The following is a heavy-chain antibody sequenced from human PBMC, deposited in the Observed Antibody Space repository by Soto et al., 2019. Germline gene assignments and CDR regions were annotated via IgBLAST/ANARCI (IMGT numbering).Heavy chain of an antibody. V-gene: IGHV3-21*01. CDR1: GFTFSSYS. D-gene: IGHD4-17*01. CDR3: ARDSPKPPDYGDNWFDP. Sequence: WGSLRLSCAASGFTFSSYSMNWVRQAPGKGLEWVSSISSSSSYIYYAASVKGRFTISRDNAKNALYLQMNNMRAEDTAVYYCARDSPKPPDYGDNWFDPWGQGTLVTVSS. J-gene: IGHJ5*02. CDR2: ISSSSSYI.